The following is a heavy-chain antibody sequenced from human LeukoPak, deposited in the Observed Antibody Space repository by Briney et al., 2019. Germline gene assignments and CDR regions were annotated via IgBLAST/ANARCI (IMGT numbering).Heavy chain of an antibody. Sequence: PSETLSLTCPVSGFFISSGYYWGWIRQPPGKGLEWIGSIYQSGSTYYNPSPQSRVSISINTSKNQFSLKLNSVTAADTAIYYCARQMGDFWGGYPNAFDIWGQGTMVTVSS. CDR3: ARQMGDFWGGYPNAFDI. D-gene: IGHD3-3*01. V-gene: IGHV4-38-2*01. J-gene: IGHJ3*02. CDR2: IYQSGST. CDR1: GFFISSGYY.